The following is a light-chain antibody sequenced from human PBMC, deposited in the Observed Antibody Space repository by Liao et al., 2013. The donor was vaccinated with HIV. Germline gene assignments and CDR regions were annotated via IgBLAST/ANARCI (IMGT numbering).Light chain of an antibody. CDR1: KLANRY. CDR2: QDT. J-gene: IGLJ2*01. Sequence: SYELSQAPSVSVPPGQTASITCSGDKLANRYVCWYQQKPGQSPLLVIYQDTSRPPGIPERFSGSNSGNTATLTVSGTQAMDEGDYYCQAWDISTHVVFGGGTTLTVL. CDR3: QAWDISTHVV. V-gene: IGLV3-1*01.